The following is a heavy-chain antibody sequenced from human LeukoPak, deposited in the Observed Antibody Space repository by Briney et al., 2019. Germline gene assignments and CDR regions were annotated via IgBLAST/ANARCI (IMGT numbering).Heavy chain of an antibody. Sequence: GGSRRLSCAASGFTFSSYAMHWVRQAQGKGLEYVSAMSSNGGTTDYANSVKGRFTISRDNSKNTLYLQMGSLRAEDMAVYYCARVGDVGPFDYWGQGTLVTVSP. CDR3: ARVGDVGPFDY. J-gene: IGHJ4*02. D-gene: IGHD1-26*01. CDR2: MSSNGGTT. CDR1: GFTFSSYA. V-gene: IGHV3-64*01.